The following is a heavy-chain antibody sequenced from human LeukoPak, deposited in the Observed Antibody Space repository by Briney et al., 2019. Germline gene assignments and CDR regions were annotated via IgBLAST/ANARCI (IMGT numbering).Heavy chain of an antibody. CDR2: IYNSGST. CDR1: GGSVSIGGYY. J-gene: IGHJ4*02. D-gene: IGHD3-22*01. CDR3: AREEDRSGD. Sequence: SETLSLTCTVSGGSVSIGGYYWAWIRQPPGKGLEWIGSIYNSGSTYYNPSLKSRVTISVDTSKNQFSLSLSSVTAADTAVYYCAREEDRSGDWGQGTLVTVTS. V-gene: IGHV4-39*07.